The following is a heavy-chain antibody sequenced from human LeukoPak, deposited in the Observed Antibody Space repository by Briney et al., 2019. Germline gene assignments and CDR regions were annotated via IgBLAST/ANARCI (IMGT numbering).Heavy chain of an antibody. V-gene: IGHV3-66*01. Sequence: GGSLRLSCAASGFTFRSSWMIWVRQAPGKGLEWVSVIYSGGSTYYADSVKGRFTISRDNSKNTLYLQMNSLRAEDTAVYYCARGYKYSSGWYYFDYWGQGTLVTVSS. J-gene: IGHJ4*02. D-gene: IGHD6-19*01. CDR3: ARGYKYSSGWYYFDY. CDR2: IYSGGST. CDR1: GFTFRSSW.